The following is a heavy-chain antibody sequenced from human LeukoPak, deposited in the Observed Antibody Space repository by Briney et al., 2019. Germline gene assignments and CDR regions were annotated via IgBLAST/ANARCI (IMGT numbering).Heavy chain of an antibody. CDR3: SRGIDGYDSIVDY. CDR2: LWYDGSNK. D-gene: IGHD5-24*01. V-gene: IGHV3-33*01. J-gene: IGHJ4*02. CDR1: GFTFSRYA. Sequence: GGSLRLSCAASGFTFSRYAMHWVRQAPGKGLEWVAVLWYDGSNKYYADSVKGRFTFSRDNSKNTLYLQMNSLRVEDTAVYYCSRGIDGYDSIVDYWGQGTLVTVSS.